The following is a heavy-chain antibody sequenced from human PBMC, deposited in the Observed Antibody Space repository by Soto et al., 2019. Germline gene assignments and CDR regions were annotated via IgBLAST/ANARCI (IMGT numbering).Heavy chain of an antibody. CDR2: ISSSSSYI. CDR3: ARDLRPSHCTNGVCYTRGRGSGFDP. Sequence: EVQLVESGGGLVKPGGSLRLSCAASGFTFSSYSMNWVRQAPGKGLEWVSSISSSSSYIYYADSVKGRFTISRDNAKNSLYLQMNSLRAEDTAVYYCARDLRPSHCTNGVCYTRGRGSGFDPWGQGTLVTVSS. D-gene: IGHD2-8*01. CDR1: GFTFSSYS. V-gene: IGHV3-21*01. J-gene: IGHJ5*02.